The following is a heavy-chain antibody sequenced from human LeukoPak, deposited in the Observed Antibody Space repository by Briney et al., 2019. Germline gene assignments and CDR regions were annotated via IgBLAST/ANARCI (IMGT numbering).Heavy chain of an antibody. CDR2: ISAYNGNT. D-gene: IGHD2-15*01. CDR3: ARDRVGYCSGGSCYGPQPYDY. CDR1: GYTFTSYG. Sequence: ASVKVSCKAPGYTFTSYGISWVRQAPGQGLEWMGWISAYNGNTNYAQKLQGRVTMTTDTSTSTAYMELRSLRSDDTAVYYCARDRVGYCSGGSCYGPQPYDYWGQGTLVTVSS. V-gene: IGHV1-18*01. J-gene: IGHJ4*02.